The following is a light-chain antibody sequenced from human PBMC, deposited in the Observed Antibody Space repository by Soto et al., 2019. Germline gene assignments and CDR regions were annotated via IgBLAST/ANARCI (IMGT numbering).Light chain of an antibody. CDR3: QQYGSTPWT. J-gene: IGKJ1*01. Sequence: EIVLTQSPGTLSLSPGDRATLSCRASQSVSSSYLAWYQQKPGQAPRLLIYGASIRATGIPYRFSGSGSGTDFTLTISRLEPEDFAVYYCQQYGSTPWTFGQGTKVEIK. CDR2: GAS. CDR1: QSVSSSY. V-gene: IGKV3-20*01.